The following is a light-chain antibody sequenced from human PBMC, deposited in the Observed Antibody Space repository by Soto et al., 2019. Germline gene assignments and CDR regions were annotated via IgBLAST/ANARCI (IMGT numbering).Light chain of an antibody. CDR3: QQYNNWPLT. V-gene: IGKV3-15*01. CDR2: VAS. CDR1: QSIRSN. Sequence: EIVMTQSPATLSVSPGERASLSCRACQSIRSNLAWYQQKPGQTPRLLIYVASTRATGIPARFTGSGSGTDFTLTISSLQSEDCAIYYCQQYNNWPLTFGGGTKVEIK. J-gene: IGKJ4*01.